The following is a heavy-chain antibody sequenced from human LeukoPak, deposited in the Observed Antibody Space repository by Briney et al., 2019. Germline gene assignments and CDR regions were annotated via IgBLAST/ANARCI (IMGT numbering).Heavy chain of an antibody. Sequence: GGSLRLSCVASGFTFSGYAMSWVRQSPGKGLEWVSMSVGTDSSYYADPVKGRLTISRDNSKNTLYLEMNSLRAEDTAVYYCAKSRDSRALFDYWGQGTLVTVSS. CDR3: AKSRDSRALFDY. CDR1: GFTFSGYA. CDR2: MSVGTDSS. V-gene: IGHV3-23*01. J-gene: IGHJ4*02. D-gene: IGHD3-22*01.